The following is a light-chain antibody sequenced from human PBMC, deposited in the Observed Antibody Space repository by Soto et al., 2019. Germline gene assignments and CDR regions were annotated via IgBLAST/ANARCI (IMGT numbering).Light chain of an antibody. CDR3: QSYDSNLAGFV. CDR2: VNT. CDR1: SSNIGARFD. Sequence: QSVLTQPPSVSGAPGQRVTISCTGSSSNIGARFDVHWYRHLPGTAPKLLISVNTNGPSGVADRFSGSKSGTSASLAIAGLRAEDEADYYCQSYDSNLAGFVFGTGTKLTVL. V-gene: IGLV1-40*01. J-gene: IGLJ1*01.